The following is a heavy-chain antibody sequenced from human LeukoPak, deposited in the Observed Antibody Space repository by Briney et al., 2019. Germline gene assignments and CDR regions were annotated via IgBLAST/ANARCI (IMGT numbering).Heavy chain of an antibody. J-gene: IGHJ4*02. Sequence: ASVKVSCKASGYTFTSYDINWLRQATGQGLEWMGWMSPNSANTGYAQKFQGRVTMTRNTSISTAYMELGGLRSEDTAVYYCARDSGGLNYDYWGQGTLVTVSS. D-gene: IGHD1-26*01. V-gene: IGHV1-8*01. CDR2: MSPNSANT. CDR1: GYTFTSYD. CDR3: ARDSGGLNYDY.